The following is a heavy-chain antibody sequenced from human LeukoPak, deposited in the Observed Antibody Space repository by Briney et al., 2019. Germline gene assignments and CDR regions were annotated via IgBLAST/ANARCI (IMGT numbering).Heavy chain of an antibody. D-gene: IGHD3-16*02. CDR3: ARYDVWGSYRAFDY. Sequence: SETLSLTCTVSNYSISTDYYWGLIRPPPGKGLEWIGTMYHSGSTYYNPSLKSRVTISVDTSKNQFSLKLSSVTAADTAVYYCARYDVWGSYRAFDYWGQGTLVTVSS. CDR1: NYSISTDYY. J-gene: IGHJ4*02. CDR2: MYHSGST. V-gene: IGHV4-38-2*02.